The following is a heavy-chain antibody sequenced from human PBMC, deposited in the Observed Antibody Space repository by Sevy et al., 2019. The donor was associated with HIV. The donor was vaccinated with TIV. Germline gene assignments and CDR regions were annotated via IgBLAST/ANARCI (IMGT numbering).Heavy chain of an antibody. V-gene: IGHV3-30-3*01. CDR1: GFTFSSYA. D-gene: IGHD2-2*01. Sequence: GGSLRLSCAASGFTFSSYAMHWVRQAPGKGLEWVAVISYDGSNKYYADSVKGRFTISRDNSKNTLYLQMNSLRAEDTAVYYCARDRGYCSSTSCSTAYFFDYWGQGTLVTVSS. CDR3: ARDRGYCSSTSCSTAYFFDY. J-gene: IGHJ4*02. CDR2: ISYDGSNK.